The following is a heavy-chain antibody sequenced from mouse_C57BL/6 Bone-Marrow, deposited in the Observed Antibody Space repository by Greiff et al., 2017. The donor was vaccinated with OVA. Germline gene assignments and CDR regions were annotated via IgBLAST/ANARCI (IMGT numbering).Heavy chain of an antibody. CDR1: GYTFTSYW. J-gene: IGHJ2*01. D-gene: IGHD2-3*01. V-gene: IGHV1-64*01. CDR2: IHPNSGSN. Sequence: QVQLQQPGAELVKPGASVKLSCKASGYTFTSYWMHWVKQRPGQGLEWIGMIHPNSGSNNYNEKIKSKATLTVDKSSSTAYMQLSSLTSEDAAVYYCARDGGWLPRGQGTTLTVSS. CDR3: ARDGGWLP.